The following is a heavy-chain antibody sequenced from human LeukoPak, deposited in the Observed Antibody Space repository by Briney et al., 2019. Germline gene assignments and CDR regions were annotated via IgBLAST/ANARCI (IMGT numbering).Heavy chain of an antibody. Sequence: TGGSLRLSCAASGFTFSSYAMSWVRQAPGKGLEWVSAISGSGGSTYYADSVKSRFTISRDNAKNSLYLQMNSLRAEDTAVYYCARSDPRGYSSSWYVDYWGQGTLVTVSS. CDR3: ARSDPRGYSSSWYVDY. J-gene: IGHJ4*02. V-gene: IGHV3-23*01. D-gene: IGHD6-13*01. CDR2: ISGSGGST. CDR1: GFTFSSYA.